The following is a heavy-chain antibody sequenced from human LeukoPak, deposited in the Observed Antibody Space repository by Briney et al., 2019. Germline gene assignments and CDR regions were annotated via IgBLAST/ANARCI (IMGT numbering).Heavy chain of an antibody. CDR1: GGSISSGGYY. Sequence: SQTLSLTCTVSGGSISSGGYYWSWIRQHPGKGLEWIGYIYYSGSTYYNPSLKSRVTISVDTSKNQFSLKLSSVTAADTAVYYCARAVGSGWSDAFDIWGQGTMVTVSS. J-gene: IGHJ3*02. CDR3: ARAVGSGWSDAFDI. D-gene: IGHD6-19*01. CDR2: IYYSGST. V-gene: IGHV4-31*03.